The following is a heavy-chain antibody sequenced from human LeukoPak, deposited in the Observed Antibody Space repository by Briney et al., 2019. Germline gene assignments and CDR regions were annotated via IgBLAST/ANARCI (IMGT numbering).Heavy chain of an antibody. CDR2: ITGNSGTT. Sequence: GGSLRLSCSASGFTFSHYAMTWVRQAPGKGLEWVSSITGNSGTTYYADSVKGRFTISRDNSRNTLFLQMSSLTVEDTAVYYCAKDWFYSGWPGCFQHWGQGTLVTVSS. V-gene: IGHV3-23*01. J-gene: IGHJ1*01. CDR1: GFTFSHYA. D-gene: IGHD6-19*01. CDR3: AKDWFYSGWPGCFQH.